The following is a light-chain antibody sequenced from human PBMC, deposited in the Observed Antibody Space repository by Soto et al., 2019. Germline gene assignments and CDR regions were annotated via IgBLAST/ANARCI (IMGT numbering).Light chain of an antibody. V-gene: IGKV3-15*01. Sequence: EIVMTQSPATLSVSPGERATLSCRASQSVRTNLAWYQQKPGQAPRLLIYGASTRATGIPARFSGSGSGTEVTLTLSRLLSVDFAVYYWQHYHNWPPWTFGQGTKVELK. CDR1: QSVRTN. CDR3: QHYHNWPPWT. CDR2: GAS. J-gene: IGKJ1*01.